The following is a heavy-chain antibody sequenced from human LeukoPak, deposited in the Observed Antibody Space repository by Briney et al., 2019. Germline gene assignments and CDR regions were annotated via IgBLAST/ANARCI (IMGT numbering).Heavy chain of an antibody. CDR1: GFTFSSYG. Sequence: GGSLRLSCAASGFTFSSYGMHWVRQAPGKGLEWVAFIRYDGSNKYYADSVKGRFTISRDNSKNTLYLQMNSLRAEDTAVYYCAKTAAVKTCYYYYMDVWGKGTTVTVSS. J-gene: IGHJ6*03. CDR2: IRYDGSNK. V-gene: IGHV3-30*02. CDR3: AKTAAVKTCYYYYMDV. D-gene: IGHD6-13*01.